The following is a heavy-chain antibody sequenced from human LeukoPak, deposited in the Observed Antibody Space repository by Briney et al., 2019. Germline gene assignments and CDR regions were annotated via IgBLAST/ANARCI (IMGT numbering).Heavy chain of an antibody. CDR2: IYYSGST. CDR1: GGSISSVSYY. D-gene: IGHD6-19*01. V-gene: IGHV4-39*07. J-gene: IGHJ6*03. CDR3: ARDRSPVAGTWTGYYYYMDV. Sequence: SETLSLTCNVSGGSISSVSYYWGWIRQPPGKGLEWIGSIYYSGSTYYNPSLKSRVTISGETSKNQFSLKLGSVTAADTAVYYCARDRSPVAGTWTGYYYYMDVWGKGTTVTVSS.